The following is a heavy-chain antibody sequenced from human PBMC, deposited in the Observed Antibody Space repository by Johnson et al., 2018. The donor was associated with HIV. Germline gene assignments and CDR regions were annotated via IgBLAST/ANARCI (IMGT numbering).Heavy chain of an antibody. CDR1: GFTVSSNY. J-gene: IGHJ3*02. Sequence: VQLVESGGGLVQPGGSLRLSCGASGFTVSSNYMTWVRQAPGKGLEWVSVIYSGGSTYYADSVKGRVTISKDNSKNTLYLQMSSLRAEDTAVYYCARQSLRAFDIWGQGTMVTVSS. CDR2: IYSGGST. V-gene: IGHV3-66*04. CDR3: ARQSLRAFDI.